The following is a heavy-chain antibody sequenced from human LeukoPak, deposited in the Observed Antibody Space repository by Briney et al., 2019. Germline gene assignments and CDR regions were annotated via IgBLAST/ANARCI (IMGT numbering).Heavy chain of an antibody. V-gene: IGHV3-7*01. CDR2: INPGGTET. CDR1: GFSLSTYW. J-gene: IGHJ4*02. CDR3: GRFGYVAGVDL. Sequence: GGSLRLSCTASGFSLSTYWVTWVRQAPGTGLEWVANINPGGTETYYVEPVKGRLTISRDNAKNLVYLQMNSLRAEDSAVYHCGRFGYVAGVDLWGQGTLVTVSS. D-gene: IGHD6-19*01.